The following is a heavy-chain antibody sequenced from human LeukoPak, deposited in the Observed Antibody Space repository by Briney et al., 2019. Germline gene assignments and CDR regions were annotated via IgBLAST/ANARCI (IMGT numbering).Heavy chain of an antibody. V-gene: IGHV3-7*03. D-gene: IGHD6-13*01. CDR1: GFTFSSYE. J-gene: IGHJ4*02. CDR3: AREVAGTGGYYFDY. CDR2: IKQDGSEK. Sequence: PGGSLRLSCAASGFTFSSYEMNWVRQAPGKGLEWVANIKQDGSEKYYVDSVKGRFTISRDNAKNSLYLQMNSLRAEDTAVYYCAREVAGTGGYYFDYWGQGTLVTVSS.